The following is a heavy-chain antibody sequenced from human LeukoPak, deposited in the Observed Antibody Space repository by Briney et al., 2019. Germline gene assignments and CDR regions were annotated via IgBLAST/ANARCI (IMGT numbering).Heavy chain of an antibody. V-gene: IGHV1-18*01. D-gene: IGHD1-1*01. J-gene: IGHJ5*02. CDR1: GGTFSSYA. CDR2: ISAYNGNT. CDR3: AREPNGWFDP. Sequence: GASVKVSCKASGGTFSSYAISWVRQAPGQGLEWMGWISAYNGNTNYAQKLQGRVTMTTDTSTSTAYMELRSLRSDDTAVYYCAREPNGWFDPWGQGTLVTVSS.